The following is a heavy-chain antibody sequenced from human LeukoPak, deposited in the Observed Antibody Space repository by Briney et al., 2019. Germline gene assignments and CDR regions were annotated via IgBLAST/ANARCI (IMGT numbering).Heavy chain of an antibody. D-gene: IGHD3-9*01. CDR1: GFTFSTYA. CDR2: ITSGGSNT. CDR3: ASNSPALTGH. Sequence: GGSLRLSCAASGFTFSTYAMTWVRQVPGKGLEWVSSITSGGSNTFYADSVKGRFTISRDNSKNTLYLQMNSLRAEDTAVYYCASNSPALTGHWGQGTLVTVSS. J-gene: IGHJ4*02. V-gene: IGHV3-23*01.